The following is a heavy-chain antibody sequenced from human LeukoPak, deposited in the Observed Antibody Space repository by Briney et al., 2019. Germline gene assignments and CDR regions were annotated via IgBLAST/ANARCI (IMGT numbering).Heavy chain of an antibody. CDR3: ARGETFWCGYNKIGAIP. CDR2: INPNSGGT. D-gene: IGHD3-3*01. V-gene: IGHV1-2*02. J-gene: IGHJ5*02. Sequence: ASVKVSCKASGYTFTGYYIHWVRQAPGLGLEWMGWINPNSGGTNYAQKFQGRVTMTSDASITTAYVDLSRLRSDDTAVYYCARGETFWCGYNKIGAIPWGQGTLVTVSS. CDR1: GYTFTGYY.